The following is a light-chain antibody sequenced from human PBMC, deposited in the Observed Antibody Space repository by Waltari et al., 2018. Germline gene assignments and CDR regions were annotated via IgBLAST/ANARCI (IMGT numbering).Light chain of an antibody. CDR1: DVAYFNL. CDR3: CSYAGGTSWV. CDR2: EGN. Sequence: QPVLTQPASVAGSYGQSITISCGDVAYFNLVSWYQQQPGKAPKVIIYEGNKRPSGLSERFSGSKSGNTASLTISGLQADDQADYYCCSYAGGTSWVFGGGTKLTVL. J-gene: IGLJ3*02. V-gene: IGLV2-23*01.